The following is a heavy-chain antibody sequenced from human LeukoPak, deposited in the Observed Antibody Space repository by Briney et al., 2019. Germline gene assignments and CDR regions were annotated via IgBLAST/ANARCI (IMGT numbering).Heavy chain of an antibody. J-gene: IGHJ3*02. Sequence: PGGSLRLSCAASGFTFSSYSMNWVRQAPGKGLEWVSVISGSGGSTYYADSVKGRFTISRDNSKNTLYLQMNSLRAEDTAVYYCAKAHPDSSGFPDAFDTWGQGTMVTVSS. CDR1: GFTFSSYS. V-gene: IGHV3-23*01. D-gene: IGHD6-19*01. CDR2: ISGSGGST. CDR3: AKAHPDSSGFPDAFDT.